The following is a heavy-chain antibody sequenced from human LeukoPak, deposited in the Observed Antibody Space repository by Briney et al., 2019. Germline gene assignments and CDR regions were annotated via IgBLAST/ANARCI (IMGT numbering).Heavy chain of an antibody. CDR1: GFTFSSYG. V-gene: IGHV3-48*04. Sequence: GGSLRLSCAASGFTFSSYGMSWVRRAPGKGLEWVSYITSSATTYYADSVKGRFTISRDNAKTSLYLQMNSLRAEDTAVYYCARDLGPHSSSPNSGAFDIWGQGTMVTVSS. CDR2: ITSSATT. CDR3: ARDLGPHSSSPNSGAFDI. D-gene: IGHD6-6*01. J-gene: IGHJ3*02.